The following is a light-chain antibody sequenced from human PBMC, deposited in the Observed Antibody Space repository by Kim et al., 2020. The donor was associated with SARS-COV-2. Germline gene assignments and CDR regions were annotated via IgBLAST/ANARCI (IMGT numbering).Light chain of an antibody. J-gene: IGKJ1*01. Sequence: VSVGARGTIPFRARQGVSSWFAWYQQRPGKAPRFLIYKASSLQNGVPSRFSGSGSGTEFALTISSLQPDDFATYYCQQYNSYSWTFGQGTRVDIK. CDR1: QGVSSW. CDR3: QQYNSYSWT. CDR2: KAS. V-gene: IGKV1-5*03.